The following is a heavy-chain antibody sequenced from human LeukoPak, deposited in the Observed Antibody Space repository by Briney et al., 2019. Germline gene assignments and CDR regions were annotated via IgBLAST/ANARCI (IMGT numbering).Heavy chain of an antibody. CDR1: GGTFSSYA. J-gene: IGHJ6*02. CDR2: IIPIFGIA. Sequence: SVTVSCKASGGTFSSYAISWVRQAPGQGLEWMGRIIPIFGIANYAQKFQGRVTITADKSTSTAYMELSSLRSEDTAVYYCASVVVVAAAPGYSYGYDYYYGMDVWGQGTTVTVSS. CDR3: ASVVVVAAAPGYSYGYDYYYGMDV. D-gene: IGHD2-15*01. V-gene: IGHV1-69*04.